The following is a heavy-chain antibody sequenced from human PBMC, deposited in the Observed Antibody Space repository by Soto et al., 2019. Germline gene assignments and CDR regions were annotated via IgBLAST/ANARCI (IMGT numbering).Heavy chain of an antibody. V-gene: IGHV3-7*05. CDR1: GFTFSSYW. CDR2: IKQDGSEK. J-gene: IGHJ4*02. D-gene: IGHD6-13*01. CDR3: ARARNEAAAGTSGY. Sequence: GGSLRLSCAASGFTFSSYWMSWVRQAPGKGLEWVANIKQDGSEKYYVDSVKGRFTISRDNAKNSLYLQMNSLRAEDTAVYYCARARNEAAAGTSGYWGQGTLVTVSS.